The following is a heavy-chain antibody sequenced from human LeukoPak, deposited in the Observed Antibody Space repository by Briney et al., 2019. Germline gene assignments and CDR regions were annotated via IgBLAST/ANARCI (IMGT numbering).Heavy chain of an antibody. J-gene: IGHJ5*02. V-gene: IGHV4-59*01. CDR1: GGSISSYY. D-gene: IGHD2-2*01. Sequence: PSETLSLTCAVSGGSISSYYWSWIRQPPGKGLEWIGCIYHTGTTNYNPSLMSRLTISLDTSKNQFSLKLTSVTAADTAVYYCATGPLGYCSGTSCPPGNWFDPWGRGTLVTVSS. CDR3: ATGPLGYCSGTSCPPGNWFDP. CDR2: IYHTGTT.